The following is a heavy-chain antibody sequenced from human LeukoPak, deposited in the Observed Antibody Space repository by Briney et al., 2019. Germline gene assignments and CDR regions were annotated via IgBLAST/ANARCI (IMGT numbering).Heavy chain of an antibody. Sequence: PGGSLRLSCAASGFTFSSYGMHWVRQAPGKGLEWVAVISHDGSNKYYADSVKGRFTISRDNSKNTLYLQMNSLRAEDAAVYYCAKDRYYDSSGYYGVSYFDYWGQGTLVTVSS. CDR3: AKDRYYDSSGYYGVSYFDY. J-gene: IGHJ4*02. CDR2: ISHDGSNK. V-gene: IGHV3-30*18. CDR1: GFTFSSYG. D-gene: IGHD3-22*01.